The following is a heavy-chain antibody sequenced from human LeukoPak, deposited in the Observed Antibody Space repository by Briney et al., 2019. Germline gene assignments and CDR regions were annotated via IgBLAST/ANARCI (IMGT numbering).Heavy chain of an antibody. V-gene: IGHV3-23*01. J-gene: IGHJ4*02. CDR1: GFTFSSYA. CDR3: AKDRELYESSDYYYFDY. CDR2: ISGSGGST. D-gene: IGHD3-22*01. Sequence: GGSLRLSCAASGFTFSSYAMSWVRQAPGKGLEWVSAISGSGGSTYYADSVKGRFTISRDNSKNTLYLQMNSLRAEDTAVYYCAKDRELYESSDYYYFDYWGQGTLVTVSS.